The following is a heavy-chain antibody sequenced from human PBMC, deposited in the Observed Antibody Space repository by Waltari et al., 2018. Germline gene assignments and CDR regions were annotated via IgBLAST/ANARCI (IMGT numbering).Heavy chain of an antibody. D-gene: IGHD3-10*01. CDR1: GYSISSGYY. Sequence: QVQLQESGPGLVKPSETLSLTCAVSGYSISSGYYWGWIRQPPGKGLEWIGSIYHSGSTYYNPSLKSRVTISVDTSKNQFSLKLSSVTAADTAVYYCARHFSGSYYSGHDAFDIWGQGTMVTVSS. V-gene: IGHV4-38-2*01. J-gene: IGHJ3*02. CDR2: IYHSGST. CDR3: ARHFSGSYYSGHDAFDI.